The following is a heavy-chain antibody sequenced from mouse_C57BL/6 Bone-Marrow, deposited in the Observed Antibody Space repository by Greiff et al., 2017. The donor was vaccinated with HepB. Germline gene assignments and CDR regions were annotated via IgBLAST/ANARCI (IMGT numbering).Heavy chain of an antibody. V-gene: IGHV14-4*01. CDR1: GFNIKDYY. Sequence: EVKLQESGAELVRPGASVKLSCTASGFNIKDYYMHWVKQRPEQGLEWIGWIDPENGDTEYASKFQGKATITADTSSNTAYMQLSSLTSEDTAVYYCTTGEYYSLFDYWGQGTTLTVSS. CDR2: IDPENGDT. J-gene: IGHJ2*01. D-gene: IGHD2-12*01. CDR3: TTGEYYSLFDY.